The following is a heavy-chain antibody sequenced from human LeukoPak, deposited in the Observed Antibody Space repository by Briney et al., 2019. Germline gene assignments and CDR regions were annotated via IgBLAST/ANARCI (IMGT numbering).Heavy chain of an antibody. D-gene: IGHD5-24*01. CDR2: IYYSGST. V-gene: IGHV4-59*12. CDR3: ARGGVATMIRYFDY. Sequence: SETLSLTCTVSGGSISTYYWNWIRHPPGKGLGWVGCIYYSGSTNYNPSLKSRVTISVDTSKNQFSLKLSSVTAADTAVYYCARGGVATMIRYFDYWGQGTLVTVSS. CDR1: GGSISTYY. J-gene: IGHJ4*02.